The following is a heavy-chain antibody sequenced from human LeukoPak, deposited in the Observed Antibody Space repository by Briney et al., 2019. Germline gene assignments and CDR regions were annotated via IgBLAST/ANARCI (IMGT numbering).Heavy chain of an antibody. CDR1: GFTFSDYY. D-gene: IGHD4/OR15-4a*01. CDR2: TSFSGNTI. Sequence: GGSLRLSCAASGFTFSDYYMSWIRQAPGKGLEWVSYTSFSGNTISYADSVKGRFTFSRDNAKNSLFLQMNSLRAGDTAVYYCARGALTYYYDYWGQGTLVVVSS. CDR3: ARGALTYYYDY. V-gene: IGHV3-11*01. J-gene: IGHJ4*02.